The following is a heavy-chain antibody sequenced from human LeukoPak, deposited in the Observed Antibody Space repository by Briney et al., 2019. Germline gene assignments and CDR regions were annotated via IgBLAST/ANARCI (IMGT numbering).Heavy chain of an antibody. CDR1: GGSISSISYY. Sequence: PSETLSLTCTVSGGSISSISYYWGWLRQPPGKGLEWIGSIDDRVTPYYNPSYKSRVPIYVDTSRNQFTTKMSSVTAADTAVYYCAKTTSLNMVRGVINAFDIWGQGTMVTVSS. D-gene: IGHD3-10*01. CDR3: AKTTSLNMVRGVINAFDI. CDR2: IDDRVTP. J-gene: IGHJ3*02. V-gene: IGHV4-39*01.